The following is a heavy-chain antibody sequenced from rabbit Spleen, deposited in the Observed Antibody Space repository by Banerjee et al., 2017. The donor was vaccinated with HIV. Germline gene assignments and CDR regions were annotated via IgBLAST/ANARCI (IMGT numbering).Heavy chain of an antibody. V-gene: IGHV1S45*01. CDR3: ARGWSGGGWGSNL. D-gene: IGHD4-1*01. CDR2: ILGGSSGNT. Sequence: QQQLEESGGGLVKPGGTLTLTCTVSGFSFSGSAWICWVRQAPGKGREWIACILGGSSGNTYYANWAKGRFTISKTSSTTVTLQMTSLTAADTATYFCARGWSGGGWGSNLWGPGTLVTVS. CDR1: GFSFSGSAW. J-gene: IGHJ4*01.